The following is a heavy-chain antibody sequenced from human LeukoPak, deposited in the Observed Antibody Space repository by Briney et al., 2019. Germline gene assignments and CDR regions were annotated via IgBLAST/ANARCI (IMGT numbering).Heavy chain of an antibody. D-gene: IGHD2/OR15-2a*01. J-gene: IGHJ4*02. V-gene: IGHV4-59*08. Sequence: SETLSLTCTVSGGSISSYQWSWIRQPPGKGLEWIGYISYSGFTNYNPSLKSRVTISLDTSKNQFSLKLTSVTAADTAVYYCAGHHPRNTVDYWGQGTLVTVSS. CDR1: GGSISSYQ. CDR2: ISYSGFT. CDR3: AGHHPRNTVDY.